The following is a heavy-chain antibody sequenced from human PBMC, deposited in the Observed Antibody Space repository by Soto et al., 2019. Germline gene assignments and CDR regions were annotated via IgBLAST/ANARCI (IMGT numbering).Heavy chain of an antibody. Sequence: ASVKVSCKASGYTFTSHDINWVRQATGQGLEWMGWMNPNSGNTGSAQKFQGRVTMTRNTSISTAYMELTSLRPEDTAVYYCARKRRDSSSWYNWFDPWGQGTLVTVSS. D-gene: IGHD6-13*01. CDR1: GYTFTSHD. CDR3: ARKRRDSSSWYNWFDP. V-gene: IGHV1-8*01. J-gene: IGHJ5*02. CDR2: MNPNSGNT.